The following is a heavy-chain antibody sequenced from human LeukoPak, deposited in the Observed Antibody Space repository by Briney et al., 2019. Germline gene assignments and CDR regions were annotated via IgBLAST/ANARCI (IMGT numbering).Heavy chain of an antibody. CDR2: IWNDGSDE. CDR3: AFEIGRSQGAFDI. D-gene: IGHD1-26*01. CDR1: AFIFSKFA. Sequence: GGSLRLSCAASAFIFSKFAMHWVRQAPGKGLEWVAAIWNDGSDENYADSVKGRFTISSDNSENTLYLQINSLRAEDTAVYYCAFEIGRSQGAFDIWGQGTMITVSS. J-gene: IGHJ3*02. V-gene: IGHV3-33*01.